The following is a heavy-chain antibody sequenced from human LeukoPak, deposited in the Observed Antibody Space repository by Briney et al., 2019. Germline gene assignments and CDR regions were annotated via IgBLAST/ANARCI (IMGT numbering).Heavy chain of an antibody. J-gene: IGHJ4*02. CDR1: GFTFSDYY. D-gene: IGHD1-26*01. CDR3: ARGGIVGAATESPFDN. Sequence: GGSLRLSCAASGFTFSDYYMSWIRQAPGKGLEWVAYISSSGTSIYSADSVKGRFTISRDNAKNSLYLQMNSLRAGDTAVYFCARGGIVGAATESPFDNWGQGTLVTVSS. CDR2: ISSSGTSI. V-gene: IGHV3-11*01.